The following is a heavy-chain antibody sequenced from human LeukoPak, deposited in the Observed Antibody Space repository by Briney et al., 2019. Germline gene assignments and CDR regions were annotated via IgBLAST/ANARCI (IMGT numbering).Heavy chain of an antibody. CDR3: ATAGDSSGYYYFQH. V-gene: IGHV3-53*01. Sequence: GGSLRLSCAASGFTFSDYYMSWIRQAPGKGLEWVSVIYSGGSTYYADSVKGRFTISRDNSKNTLYLQMNSLRAEDTAVYYCATAGDSSGYYYFQHWGQGTLVTVSS. CDR2: IYSGGST. J-gene: IGHJ1*01. CDR1: GFTFSDYY. D-gene: IGHD3-22*01.